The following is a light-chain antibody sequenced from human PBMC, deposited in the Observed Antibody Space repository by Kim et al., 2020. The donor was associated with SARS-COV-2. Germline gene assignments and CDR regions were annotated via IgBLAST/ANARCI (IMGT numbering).Light chain of an antibody. CDR2: GAS. CDR1: QTITNNY. J-gene: IGKJ1*01. Sequence: EIVLTQSPGTLSLSPGERATLSCRASQTITNNYLAWYQQKPGQAPRLLIYGASSRASGIPDRFSGSGSGTDFTLTITRLEPEDFAVYSCQQYGSSPLTFGQGTKVDIK. V-gene: IGKV3-20*01. CDR3: QQYGSSPLT.